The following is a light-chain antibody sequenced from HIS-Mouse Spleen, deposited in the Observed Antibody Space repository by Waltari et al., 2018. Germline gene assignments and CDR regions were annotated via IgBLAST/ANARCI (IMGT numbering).Light chain of an antibody. J-gene: IGKJ4*01. CDR3: MQGTHWLT. Sequence: DVVMTQSPLSLPVTLGQPASISCRSSQSLVHRDGNTYLNWFQQRPGQSQRRLMFKVSNRDSGVPDRFSGSGSGTDFTLKISRVEAEDVGVYYCMQGTHWLTFGGGTKVEIK. V-gene: IGKV2-30*02. CDR1: QSLVHRDGNTY. CDR2: KVS.